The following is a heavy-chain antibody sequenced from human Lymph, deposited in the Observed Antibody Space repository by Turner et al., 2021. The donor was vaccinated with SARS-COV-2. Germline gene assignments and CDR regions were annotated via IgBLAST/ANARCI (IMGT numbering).Heavy chain of an antibody. Sequence: EVQLVQSGAAVKKPGESLKISCKGSGYSFPTYWIGWVRQMPGKGLEWMGIIYPGDSDTRYSPSFQGKGTISADKSISTAYQQWSSLKASDTAMYYCARLPIARGYSGYDFYYFDYWGQGTLVTVSS. D-gene: IGHD5-12*01. J-gene: IGHJ4*02. CDR2: IYPGDSDT. CDR3: ARLPIARGYSGYDFYYFDY. CDR1: GYSFPTYW. V-gene: IGHV5-51*01.